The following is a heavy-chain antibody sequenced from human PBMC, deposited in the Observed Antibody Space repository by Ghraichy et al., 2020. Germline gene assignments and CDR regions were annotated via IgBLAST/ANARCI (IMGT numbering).Heavy chain of an antibody. D-gene: IGHD1-26*01. V-gene: IGHV4-59*01. Sequence: SVTLSLTCTVSGVSISSYYWSWIRQPPGKGLEWIGYIYYSGSTNYNPSLKSRVTISVDTSKNQFSLKLSSVTAADTAVYYCARGRRGGGSYRPFDYWGQGTLVTVSS. CDR1: GVSISSYY. CDR3: ARGRRGGGSYRPFDY. J-gene: IGHJ4*02. CDR2: IYYSGST.